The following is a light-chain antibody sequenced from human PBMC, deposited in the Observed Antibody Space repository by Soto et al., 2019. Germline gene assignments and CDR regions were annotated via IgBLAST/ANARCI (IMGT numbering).Light chain of an antibody. CDR3: QQYNSWPLT. J-gene: IGKJ4*01. V-gene: IGKV1-5*01. CDR1: QSISSW. CDR2: DAS. Sequence: DIQMTQSPSTLSASLGDRVTITWRASQSISSWLAWYQQKPGKAPKLLIYDASSLESGVPSRFSGSGSGTEFTLTISSLQSEDFAVYYCQQYNSWPLTFGGGTKVDIK.